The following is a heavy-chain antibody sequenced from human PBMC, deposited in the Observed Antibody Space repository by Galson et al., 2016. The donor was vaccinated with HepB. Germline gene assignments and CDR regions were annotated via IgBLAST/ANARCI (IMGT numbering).Heavy chain of an antibody. CDR1: GFSFSSYS. Sequence: SLRLSCAASGFSFSSYSMNWVRQAPGKGLEYVASISTSSTYIYYADSVRGRFTISRDNAENSLFLQMNSLRAEDTAVYYCAREAGSAATANPRFDSWGQGVLVTVSS. V-gene: IGHV3-21*01. D-gene: IGHD6-13*01. J-gene: IGHJ4*02. CDR2: ISTSSTYI. CDR3: AREAGSAATANPRFDS.